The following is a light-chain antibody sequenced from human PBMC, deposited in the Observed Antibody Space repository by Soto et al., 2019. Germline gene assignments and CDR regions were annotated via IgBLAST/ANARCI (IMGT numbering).Light chain of an antibody. CDR3: SSYTSTSTRV. Sequence: QSVLTQPASVSGSPGQSITISCTGTSSDVGAYNYVSWYQQHPGKAPELLIYDVSVRPSGVSNRFSGSKSDNTASLTISGLQAEDEADYYCSSYTSTSTRVFGGGTKLTVL. V-gene: IGLV2-14*03. CDR2: DVS. CDR1: SSDVGAYNY. J-gene: IGLJ3*02.